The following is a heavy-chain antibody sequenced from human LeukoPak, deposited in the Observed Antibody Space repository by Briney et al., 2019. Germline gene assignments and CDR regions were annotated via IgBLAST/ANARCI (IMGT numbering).Heavy chain of an antibody. V-gene: IGHV3-23*01. CDR3: SRDLGLIIAARWYYYGMDV. D-gene: IGHD6-6*01. CDR1: GFTFSSYA. CDR2: ISGSGGST. Sequence: PGGSLRLSCAASGFTFSSYAMSWVRQAPGKGLEWVSAISGSGGSTYYADSVKGRFTISRDNSKNTLYLQMNSLRAEDTAVYYFSRDLGLIIAARWYYYGMDVWGQGTTVTVSS. J-gene: IGHJ6*02.